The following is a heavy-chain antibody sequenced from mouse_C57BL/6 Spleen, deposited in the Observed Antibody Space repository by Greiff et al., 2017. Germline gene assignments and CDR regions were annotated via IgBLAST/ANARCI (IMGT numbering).Heavy chain of an antibody. CDR2: ISNGGGST. Sequence: EVMLVESGGGLVQPGGSLKLSCAASGFTFSDYYMYWVRQTPEKRLEWVAYISNGGGSTYYPDTVKGRFTISRDNAKNTLYLQMSRLKSEDTAMYYCARHHDGYYGHYYAMDYWGQGTSVTVSS. CDR3: ARHHDGYYGHYYAMDY. V-gene: IGHV5-12*01. D-gene: IGHD2-3*01. J-gene: IGHJ4*01. CDR1: GFTFSDYY.